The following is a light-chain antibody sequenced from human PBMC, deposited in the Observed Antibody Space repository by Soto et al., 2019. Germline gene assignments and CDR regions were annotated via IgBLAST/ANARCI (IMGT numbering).Light chain of an antibody. CDR3: SSYAGKNHLV. CDR1: ISDVACYNY. Sequence: QSALTQPRSVSGSPGQSVSISCTGTISDVACYNYVSWYQHHPGKAPKLLISDVTKRPSWVPDRFSGSKSGNTASLTSSGLQAEDEGDYYCSSYAGKNHLVFCGGTKLTVL. V-gene: IGLV2-11*01. J-gene: IGLJ2*01. CDR2: DVT.